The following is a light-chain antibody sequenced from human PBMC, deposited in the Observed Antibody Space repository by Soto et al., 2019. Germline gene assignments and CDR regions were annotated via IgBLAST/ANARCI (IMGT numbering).Light chain of an antibody. J-gene: IGKJ2*01. Sequence: EIVLTQSPGTLSLSPGERATLSCRASQSVSRSYLAWYQQKSGQAPRLLIYGASSRATGIPDRFSGSGSGTDFTLTISRLEPEDFAVYYCQQYGTSPLTFGQGTKLEIK. CDR1: QSVSRSY. CDR3: QQYGTSPLT. CDR2: GAS. V-gene: IGKV3-20*01.